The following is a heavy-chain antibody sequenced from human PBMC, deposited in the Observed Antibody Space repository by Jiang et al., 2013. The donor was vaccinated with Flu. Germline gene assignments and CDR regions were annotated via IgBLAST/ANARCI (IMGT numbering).Heavy chain of an antibody. CDR2: IDWDDDK. J-gene: IGHJ3*02. V-gene: IGHV2-70*11. D-gene: IGHD3-10*01. Sequence: KLTQTLTLTCTVSGFSLSNARMGVSWIRQPPGKALEWLARIDWDDDKYYSTSLKTRLTISKDTSKNQVVLTMTNMDPVDTATYYCARMRLLWFGEWGRDAFDIWGQGTMVTVSS. CDR1: GFSLSNARMG. CDR3: ARMRLLWFGEWGRDAFDI.